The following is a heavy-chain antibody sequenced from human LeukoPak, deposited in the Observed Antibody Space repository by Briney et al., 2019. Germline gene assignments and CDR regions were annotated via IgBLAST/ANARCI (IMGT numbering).Heavy chain of an antibody. CDR2: ISSSSSYI. Sequence: GGSLRLSCAASGFTFSSYSMNWVRQAPGKGLEWVSSISSSSSYIYYADSVKGRFTISRENAKNSLYLQRNSLRAEDKAVYYCARDFSGGFDYWGQGTLVTVSS. CDR3: ARDFSGGFDY. J-gene: IGHJ4*02. V-gene: IGHV3-21*01. CDR1: GFTFSSYS. D-gene: IGHD3-10*01.